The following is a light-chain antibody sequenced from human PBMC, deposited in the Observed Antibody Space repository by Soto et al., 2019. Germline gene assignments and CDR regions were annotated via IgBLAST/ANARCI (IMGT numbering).Light chain of an antibody. Sequence: DIVLTQSPDSLAVSLGERANITCKSSANLFYSPDKRAFLAWYQQRPRQPPKLLVSWACARESGVPDRFIGGGSQCNVTLTISSLHAEDVAVYYGRQYHTSPLTCGQGT. CDR2: WAC. J-gene: IGKJ1*01. V-gene: IGKV4-1*01. CDR1: ANLFYSPDKRAF. CDR3: RQYHTSPLT.